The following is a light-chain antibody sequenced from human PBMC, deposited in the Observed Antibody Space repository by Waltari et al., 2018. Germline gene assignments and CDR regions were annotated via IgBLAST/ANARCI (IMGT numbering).Light chain of an antibody. CDR3: QAWDSSTVV. CDR1: TLGDNY. CDR2: QDS. V-gene: IGLV3-1*01. Sequence: SYELTQPPSVSVSPGQTASTTCSGDTLGDNYAFWYQQKPGQSPVLVIYQDSKRPSGIPERFSGSNSGNTATLTISGTQAMDEADYYCQAWDSSTVVFGGGTELTVL. J-gene: IGLJ2*01.